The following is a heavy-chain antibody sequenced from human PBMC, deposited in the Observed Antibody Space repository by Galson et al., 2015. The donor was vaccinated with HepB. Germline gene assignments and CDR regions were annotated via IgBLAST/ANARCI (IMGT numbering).Heavy chain of an antibody. J-gene: IGHJ3*02. V-gene: IGHV3-66*01. CDR3: TLKGGSYGDAFDI. CDR1: GFTVSSNY. CDR2: IYSGGST. Sequence: SCAASGFTVSSNYMSWVRQAPGKGLEWVSVIYSGGSTYYADSVKGRFTISRDNSKNTLYLQMNSLGAEDTAVYYCTLKGGSYGDAFDIWGQGTMVTVSS. D-gene: IGHD1-26*01.